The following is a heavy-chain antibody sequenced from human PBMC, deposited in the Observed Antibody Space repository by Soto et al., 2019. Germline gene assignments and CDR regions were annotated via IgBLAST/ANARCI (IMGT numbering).Heavy chain of an antibody. CDR2: ISAYNGNT. CDR3: ARECERLADDSGCYADV. J-gene: IGHJ6*04. D-gene: IGHD6-19*01. Sequence: GASVKVSCKASGYTFTSNGISWVLQAPGQGLEWMGWISAYNGNTNYAQKLQGRVTMTTDTSTSTAYMELRSLRSDDTAVYYCARECERLADDSGCYADVWGKGTTVTVSS. V-gene: IGHV1-18*01. CDR1: GYTFTSNG.